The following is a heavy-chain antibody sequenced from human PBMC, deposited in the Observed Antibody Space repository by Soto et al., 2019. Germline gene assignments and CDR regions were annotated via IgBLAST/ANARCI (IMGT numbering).Heavy chain of an antibody. V-gene: IGHV3-23*01. Sequence: EVQLLESGGGLVQPGGSLRLSCAASGFTFSSYAMSWVRQAPGKGLEWVSAISGNGDSTYYADSVKGRFTISRDNSRNPLYLQMGRLRAVDTAVYYGAKDWESCASISCLKWVDYWGQGTLVTVSS. CDR3: AKDWESCASISCLKWVDY. CDR1: GFTFSSYA. D-gene: IGHD3-3*02. J-gene: IGHJ4*02. CDR2: ISGNGDST.